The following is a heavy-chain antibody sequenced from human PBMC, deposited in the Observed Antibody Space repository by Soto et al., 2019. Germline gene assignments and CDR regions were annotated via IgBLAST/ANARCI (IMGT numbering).Heavy chain of an antibody. CDR1: GFTFSSYS. D-gene: IGHD3-16*02. V-gene: IGHV3-21*01. Sequence: GGSLRLSCAASGFTFSSYSMNWVRQAPGKGLEWVSSISSSSSYIYYADSVKGRFTISRDNAKNSLYLQMNSLRAEDTAVYYCARDGIWGSYRYNDYWGQGTLVTVSS. CDR3: ARDGIWGSYRYNDY. J-gene: IGHJ4*02. CDR2: ISSSSSYI.